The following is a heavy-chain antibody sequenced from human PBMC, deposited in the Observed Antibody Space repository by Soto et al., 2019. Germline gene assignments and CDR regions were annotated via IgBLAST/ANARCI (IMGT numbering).Heavy chain of an antibody. D-gene: IGHD3-22*01. Sequence: ASVKVSCKASGYTFTGYYMHWVRQAPGQGLEWMGWINPNSGGTNYAQKFQGWVTMTRDTSISTAYMELSRLRSDDTAVYYCARASYDSSGYYGGTFDYWGQGTLVTVSS. CDR3: ARASYDSSGYYGGTFDY. CDR2: INPNSGGT. CDR1: GYTFTGYY. V-gene: IGHV1-2*04. J-gene: IGHJ4*02.